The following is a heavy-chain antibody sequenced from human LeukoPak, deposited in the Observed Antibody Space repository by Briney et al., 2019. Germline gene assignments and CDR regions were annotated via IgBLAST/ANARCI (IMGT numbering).Heavy chain of an antibody. CDR3: ARTTEGYAGGPGYSYYYYMDV. V-gene: IGHV1-2*02. D-gene: IGHD5-12*01. CDR2: INPNSGVT. Sequence: ASVKVSCKASGYTFTDYYMYWVRQAPGQGLEWMGWINPNSGVTNYAQKFQGRVTMTRDTSISTAYMELSRLRDDDTAVYYCARTTEGYAGGPGYSYYYYMDVWGKGTTVTISS. J-gene: IGHJ6*03. CDR1: GYTFTDYY.